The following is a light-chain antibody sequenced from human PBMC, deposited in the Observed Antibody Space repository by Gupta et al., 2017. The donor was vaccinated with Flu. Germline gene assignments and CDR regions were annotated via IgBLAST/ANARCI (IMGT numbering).Light chain of an antibody. CDR2: NDN. Sequence: SNIGSNVVSWYHNLPGTAPRLLNDNDNQRHSGVPDRFSGSKAGTSASLAIGGRQSEDGADYSCAAGDDSMNALSAEDSRTGLWVFGGGTKLTVL. CDR3: AAGDDSMNALSAEDSRTGLWV. V-gene: IGLV1-44*01. J-gene: IGLJ3*02. CDR1: SNIGSNV.